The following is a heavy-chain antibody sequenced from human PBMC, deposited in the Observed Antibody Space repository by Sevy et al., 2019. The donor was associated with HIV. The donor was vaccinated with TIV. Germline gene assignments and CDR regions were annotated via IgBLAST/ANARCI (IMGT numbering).Heavy chain of an antibody. CDR2: ISSNSDTI. V-gene: IGHV3-11*01. D-gene: IGHD4-17*01. J-gene: IGHJ6*02. Sequence: GGSLRLSCAASGFTLSDYYMSWIRQAPGKGLQWISYISSNSDTIYYADSVKGRFTISRDNAKNSLYLQMSSLRTEDTTVYYCTRDHVKDGDLGDYYYYAMDLWGQGTTVTVSS. CDR3: TRDHVKDGDLGDYYYYAMDL. CDR1: GFTLSDYY.